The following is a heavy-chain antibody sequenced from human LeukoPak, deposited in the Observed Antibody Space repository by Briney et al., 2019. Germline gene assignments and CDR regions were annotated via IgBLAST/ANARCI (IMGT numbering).Heavy chain of an antibody. D-gene: IGHD2-2*01. CDR1: GGSISSYY. V-gene: IGHV4-4*07. CDR3: AREIVVVPASPNRYYYYYGMDV. CDR2: IYTSGST. J-gene: IGHJ6*02. Sequence: SETLSLTCTVSGGSISSYYWSWIRQPAGKGLVWIGRIYTSGSTNYNPSLKSRVTMSVDTSKNQFSLKLSSVTAADTAVYYCAREIVVVPASPNRYYYYYGMDVWGQGTTVTVSS.